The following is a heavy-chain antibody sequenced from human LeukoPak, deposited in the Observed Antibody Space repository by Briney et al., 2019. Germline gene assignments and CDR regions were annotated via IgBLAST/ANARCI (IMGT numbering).Heavy chain of an antibody. J-gene: IGHJ6*03. Sequence: GRSLRLSRAASGFTFSSYSMNWVRQAPGKGLEWVSYISSSSSTIYYADSVKGRFTISRGNAKNSLYLQMNSLRAEDTAVYYCARDGTVLRFLEWFYYMDVWGKGTTVTVSS. CDR1: GFTFSSYS. CDR2: ISSSSSTI. V-gene: IGHV3-48*01. D-gene: IGHD3-3*01. CDR3: ARDGTVLRFLEWFYYMDV.